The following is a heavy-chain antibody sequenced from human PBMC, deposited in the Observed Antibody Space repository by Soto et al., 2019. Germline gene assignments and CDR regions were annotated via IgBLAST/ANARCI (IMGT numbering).Heavy chain of an antibody. CDR2: IYPGDSDT. CDR1: GYSFTSYW. J-gene: IGHJ6*02. Sequence: PGESLKISCKCSGYSFTSYWIGWVRQMPGKGLEWMGIIYPGDSDTRYSPSFQGQVTISAGKSISTAYLQWSSLKASDTAMYYCARTSAAGKYYYGMDVWGQGTTVTVSS. V-gene: IGHV5-51*01. CDR3: ARTSAAGKYYYGMDV. D-gene: IGHD6-13*01.